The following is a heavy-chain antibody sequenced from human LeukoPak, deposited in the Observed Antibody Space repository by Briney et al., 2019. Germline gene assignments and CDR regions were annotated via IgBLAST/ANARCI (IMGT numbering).Heavy chain of an antibody. CDR2: IYYSGST. D-gene: IGHD2-2*01. CDR3: ARGAPAPLVVVPAAIGWDY. J-gene: IGHJ4*02. V-gene: IGHV4-31*03. Sequence: SETLSLTCTVSGGSISSGGYYWSWIRQHPGKGLEWIGYIYYSGSTYYNPSLKSRVTISVDTSKNQFSLKLSSVTAADTAVYYCARGAPAPLVVVPAAIGWDYWGQGTLVTVSS. CDR1: GGSISSGGYY.